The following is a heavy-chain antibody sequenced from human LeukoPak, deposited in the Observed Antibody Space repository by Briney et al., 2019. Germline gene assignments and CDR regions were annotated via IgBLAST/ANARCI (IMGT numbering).Heavy chain of an antibody. J-gene: IGHJ4*02. CDR1: GFTFSDYY. Sequence: GGSLRLSCAASGFTFSDYYMSWIRQAPGKGLEWVSYISSSGSSMYYADSVKGRFTISRDNAKNSLYLQMNSLRGEDTAVYYCARATASAFDYWGQGTLVTVSS. V-gene: IGHV3-11*01. CDR3: ARATASAFDY. D-gene: IGHD2-21*02. CDR2: ISSSGSSM.